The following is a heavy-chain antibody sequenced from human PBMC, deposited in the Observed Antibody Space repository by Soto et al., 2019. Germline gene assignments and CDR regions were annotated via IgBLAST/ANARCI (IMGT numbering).Heavy chain of an antibody. Sequence: ASVKVSCKASGYIFTDYYMHWVRQAPGQELEWMGRINPNSGGTNYAQRFQGRVTMTRDTSMSTVYMELSSLRSEDTAVYYCARGGFLEWLHCYYGMDVWGQGTTVTVSS. V-gene: IGHV1-2*06. D-gene: IGHD3-3*01. CDR3: ARGGFLEWLHCYYGMDV. J-gene: IGHJ6*02. CDR1: GYIFTDYY. CDR2: INPNSGGT.